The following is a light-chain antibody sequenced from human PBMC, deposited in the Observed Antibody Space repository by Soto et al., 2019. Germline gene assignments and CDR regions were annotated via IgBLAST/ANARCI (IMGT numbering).Light chain of an antibody. J-gene: IGLJ1*01. CDR3: AAWDDSLNGLYV. CDR2: SNN. Sequence: QSVLTQPPSASGTPGQRFTISFSVIISNIVINTVNCYHQLPGTAPKLLIHSNNQRPSGFPYLFSFSKSFTSSSLAISWLQXEDEADYYWAAWDDSLNGLYVFGTGTKVTGL. V-gene: IGLV1-44*01. CDR1: ISNIVINT.